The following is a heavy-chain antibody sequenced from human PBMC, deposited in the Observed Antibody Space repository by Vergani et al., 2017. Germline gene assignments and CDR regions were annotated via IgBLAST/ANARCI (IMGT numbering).Heavy chain of an antibody. D-gene: IGHD2-21*02. CDR1: GFSLSNARMG. CDR2: IFSNDEK. Sequence: QVTLRESGPALVKPTQTLTLTCTVSGFSLSNARMGVSWIRQPPGKALEWLAHIFSNDEKSYSTSLKSRLTISKDTSKSQVVLTMTNMDPVDTATYYCARIGVVTSSPYYYGMDVWGQGTTVTVSS. J-gene: IGHJ6*02. CDR3: ARIGVVTSSPYYYGMDV. V-gene: IGHV2-26*01.